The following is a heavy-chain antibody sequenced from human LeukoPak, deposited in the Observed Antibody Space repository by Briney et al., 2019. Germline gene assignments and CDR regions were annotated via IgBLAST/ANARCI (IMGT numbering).Heavy chain of an antibody. J-gene: IGHJ4*02. Sequence: SETLSLTCAVYGGSFSGYYWSWIRQPPGKGLERIGEINHSGRTNYNPSLKSRVTISVDTSKNQFSLKLSSVTAADTAVYYCAQTGYDYVRGSYLWYYFDYWGQGTLVTVSS. CDR3: AQTGYDYVRGSYLWYYFDY. D-gene: IGHD3-16*02. V-gene: IGHV4-34*01. CDR2: INHSGRT. CDR1: GGSFSGYY.